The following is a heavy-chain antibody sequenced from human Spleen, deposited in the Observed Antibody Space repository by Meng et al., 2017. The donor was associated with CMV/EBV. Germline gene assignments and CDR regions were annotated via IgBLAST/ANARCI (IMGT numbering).Heavy chain of an antibody. CDR2: ISAYNGNT. CDR3: ARDEAEYCSGLMCLDNRNDY. CDR1: GYIFTSYG. V-gene: IGHV1-18*01. J-gene: IGHJ4*02. Sequence: ASVKVSCKASGYIFTSYGISWVRQAPGQGLEWMGWISAYNGNTNYAQKFQDRVTKTTDTSTSTAYLELRSLRSDDTAVYYCARDEAEYCSGLMCLDNRNDYWGQGTLVTVSS. D-gene: IGHD2-15*01.